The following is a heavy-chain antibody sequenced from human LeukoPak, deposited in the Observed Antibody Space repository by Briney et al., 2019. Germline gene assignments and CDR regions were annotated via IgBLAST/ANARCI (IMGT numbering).Heavy chain of an antibody. CDR3: ARSHAPHYGNFRHPFDY. Sequence: ASVKVSCKASGYTFTGYYMHWVRQAPGQGLEWMGWINPNSGGTNYAQKFQGWVTMTRDTSISTAYMELSRLRSDDTAVYYCARSHAPHYGNFRHPFDYWGQGTLVTVSS. J-gene: IGHJ4*02. CDR2: INPNSGGT. V-gene: IGHV1-2*04. CDR1: GYTFTGYY. D-gene: IGHD4-11*01.